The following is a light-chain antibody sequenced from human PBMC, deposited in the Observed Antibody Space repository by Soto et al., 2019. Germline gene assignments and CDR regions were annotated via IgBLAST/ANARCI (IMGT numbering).Light chain of an antibody. CDR3: QQSYSTLMYT. CDR1: RSIRNY. V-gene: IGKV1-39*01. CDR2: TAS. Sequence: DIQMTQSPSSLSASVGDRVIITCRASRSIRNYLNWYQQKPGKAPKVLIYTASNLQSGVPSRFSGSGSGTDFTLTISSLQPEDSATYYCQQSYSTLMYTFGQGTKLEIK. J-gene: IGKJ2*01.